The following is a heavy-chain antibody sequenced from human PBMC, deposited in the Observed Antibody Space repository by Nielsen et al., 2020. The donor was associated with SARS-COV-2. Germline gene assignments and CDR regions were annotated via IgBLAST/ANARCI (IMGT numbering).Heavy chain of an antibody. J-gene: IGHJ6*02. Sequence: GESLKISCSASGFTFIYYEMNWVRQAPGKGLEWVGRIKAKTDGETTVYAAPVQGRFTISRDDSEMTLYLQMDSLEIEDTGVYYCSTGGVAAVGTYYYYYGMDVWGQGTTVAVSS. CDR2: IKAKTDGETT. CDR3: STGGVAAVGTYYYYYGMDV. V-gene: IGHV3-15*01. CDR1: GFTFIYYE. D-gene: IGHD6-13*01.